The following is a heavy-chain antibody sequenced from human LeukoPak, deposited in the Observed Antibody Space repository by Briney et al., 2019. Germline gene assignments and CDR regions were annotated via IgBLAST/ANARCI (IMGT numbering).Heavy chain of an antibody. CDR2: ILYDGSNK. CDR1: GFTFSSYG. J-gene: IGHJ3*02. V-gene: IGHV3-33*01. D-gene: IGHD3-10*01. Sequence: GRCLRLSCAADGFTFSSYGMHWVRQAPGKGLEWVAVILYDGSNKYYGDSVKGRFTTSRDNSRNTLYLQMTSLRAEDTAVYYCARVLWFGEVLKGDAFDIWGQGTMVTVSS. CDR3: ARVLWFGEVLKGDAFDI.